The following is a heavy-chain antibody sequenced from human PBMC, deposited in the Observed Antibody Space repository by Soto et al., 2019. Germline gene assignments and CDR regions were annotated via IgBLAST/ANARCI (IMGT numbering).Heavy chain of an antibody. V-gene: IGHV4-34*01. CDR2: INHSGST. D-gene: IGHD2-8*02. Sequence: SETLSLTCAVYGGSFSGYYWSWIRQPPGKGLEWIGEINHSGSTNYNPSLKSRVTISVDTSKNQFSLKLTSVTAADTAVYYCARDKVTGFIDYWGQGTLVTVSS. CDR1: GGSFSGYY. CDR3: ARDKVTGFIDY. J-gene: IGHJ4*02.